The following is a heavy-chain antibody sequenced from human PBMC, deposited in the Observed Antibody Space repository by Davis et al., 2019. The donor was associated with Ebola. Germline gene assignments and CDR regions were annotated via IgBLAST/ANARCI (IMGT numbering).Heavy chain of an antibody. J-gene: IGHJ4*02. Sequence: ASVKVSCKASGYTFTSYAMHWVRQAPGQRLEWMGWISAYNGNTNYAQKLQGRVTITRDTSASTAYMELSSLRSEDTAVYYCARERRFAFDYWGQGTLVTVSS. CDR3: ARERRFAFDY. CDR1: GYTFTSYA. V-gene: IGHV1-3*01. CDR2: ISAYNGNT.